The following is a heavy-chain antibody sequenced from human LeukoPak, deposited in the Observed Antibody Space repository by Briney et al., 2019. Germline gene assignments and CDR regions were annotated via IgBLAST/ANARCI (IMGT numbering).Heavy chain of an antibody. V-gene: IGHV1-58*02. CDR3: ARDLWGVGASNFDY. CDR2: IVVGSGNT. D-gene: IGHD1-26*01. J-gene: IGHJ4*02. CDR1: GFTFTRSA. Sequence: SVKVSCKASGFTFTRSAMQWVRQARGQRLEWIGWIVVGSGNTNYAQKFQERVTISRDMSTSTAYMELSSLRSEDTAVYYCARDLWGVGASNFDYWGQGTLVTVSS.